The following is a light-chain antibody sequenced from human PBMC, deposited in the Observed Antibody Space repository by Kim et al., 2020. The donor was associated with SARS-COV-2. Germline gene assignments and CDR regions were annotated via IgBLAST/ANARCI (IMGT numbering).Light chain of an antibody. CDR3: SSYAGSNRGV. CDR2: EVS. J-gene: IGLJ3*02. V-gene: IGLV2-8*01. CDR1: SSDVVGYNY. Sequence: QSALTQPPSASGSPGQSVTISCTGTSSDVVGYNYVSWYQQHPGKAPKLMIYEVSKRPSGVPDRFSGSKSGNTASLTVSGLQAEDEADYYCSSYAGSNRGVFGGGTQLTVL.